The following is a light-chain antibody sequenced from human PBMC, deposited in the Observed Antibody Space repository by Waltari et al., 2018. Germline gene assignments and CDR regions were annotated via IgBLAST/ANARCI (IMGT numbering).Light chain of an antibody. CDR2: DAA. V-gene: IGKV3-11*01. Sequence: EIVLTQSQATLFLSPGERATLPGRASQNISSFLACYQQKHGQAPRLLIYDAANRATGIPDRFSGSGSGTDFTLTISSLEPEDFAVYFCQQRYNWLALTFGGGTTVEIK. CDR1: QNISSF. CDR3: QQRYNWLALT. J-gene: IGKJ4*01.